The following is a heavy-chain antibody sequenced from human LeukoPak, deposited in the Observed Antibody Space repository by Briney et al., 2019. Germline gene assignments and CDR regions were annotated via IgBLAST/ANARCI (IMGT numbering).Heavy chain of an antibody. CDR2: ISAYNDNT. CDR3: ARYHDGYDAFDI. CDR1: GYTFTSYG. J-gene: IGHJ3*02. Sequence: ASVKVSRKASGYTFTSYGISWVRQAPGQGLEWMGWISAYNDNTNYAQKLQGRVTMTTDTSTSTAYMELRSLRSDDTAVYYCARYHDGYDAFDIWGQGTMVTVSS. D-gene: IGHD1-1*01. V-gene: IGHV1-18*04.